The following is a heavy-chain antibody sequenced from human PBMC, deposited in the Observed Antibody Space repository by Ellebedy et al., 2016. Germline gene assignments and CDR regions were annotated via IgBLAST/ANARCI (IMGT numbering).Heavy chain of an antibody. CDR1: GGSFSNYG. CDR2: IIPMIGIG. V-gene: IGHV1-69*04. CDR3: ARDGDVHNGYNSSWYAY. J-gene: IGHJ4*02. Sequence: ASVKVSCKASGGSFSNYGINWVRQAPGQGLEWMGRIIPMIGIGNNAQKFQGRVTITADKSTSTVFMELSSLRSEDTAVYYCARDGDVHNGYNSSWYAYWGQGTLLSVSS. D-gene: IGHD6-13*01.